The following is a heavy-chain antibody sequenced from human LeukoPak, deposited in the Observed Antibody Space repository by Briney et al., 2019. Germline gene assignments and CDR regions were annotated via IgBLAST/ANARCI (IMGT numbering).Heavy chain of an antibody. CDR1: GFTFSTSA. CDR2: IRSKAYGGTT. Sequence: GRSLRLSCAASGFTFSTSAIHWVRQAPGKGLEWVGFIRSKAYGGTTEYAASVKGRFTISRDDSKSIAYLQMNSLKTEDTAVYYCTIIQIAAAGTFDYWGQGTLVTVSS. J-gene: IGHJ4*02. CDR3: TIIQIAAAGTFDY. V-gene: IGHV3-49*04. D-gene: IGHD6-13*01.